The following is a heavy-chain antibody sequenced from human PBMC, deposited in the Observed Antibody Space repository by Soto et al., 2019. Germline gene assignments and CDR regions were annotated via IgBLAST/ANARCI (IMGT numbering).Heavy chain of an antibody. J-gene: IGHJ6*02. CDR1: GSTFSSYG. V-gene: IGHV3-30*18. Sequence: GGSLRLSCAASGSTFSSYGMHWVRQAPGKGLEWVAVISYDGSNKYYADSVKGRFTISRDNSKNTLYLQMNSLRAEDTAVYYCAKDGNYVYYYGMDVWGQGTTVTVSS. CDR3: AKDGNYVYYYGMDV. D-gene: IGHD3-10*02. CDR2: ISYDGSNK.